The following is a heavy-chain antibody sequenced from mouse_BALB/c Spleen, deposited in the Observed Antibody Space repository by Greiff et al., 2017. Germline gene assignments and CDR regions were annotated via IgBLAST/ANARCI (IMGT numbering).Heavy chain of an antibody. CDR3: VRGYDYDGYYAMDY. J-gene: IGHJ4*01. V-gene: IGHV10-3*03. Sequence: EVNVVESGGGLVQPKGSLKLSCAASGFTFNTYAMHWVCQAPGKGLEWVARIRSKSNNYATYYADSVKDRFTISRDDSQSMLYLQMNNLKTEDTAMYYCVRGYDYDGYYAMDYWGQGTSVTVSS. CDR1: GFTFNTYA. D-gene: IGHD2-4*01. CDR2: IRSKSNNYAT.